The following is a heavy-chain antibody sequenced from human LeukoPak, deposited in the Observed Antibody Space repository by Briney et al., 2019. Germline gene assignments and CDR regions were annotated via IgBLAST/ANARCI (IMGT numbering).Heavy chain of an antibody. Sequence: ASVKVSCKASGGIFSNYPISWVRQAPGQGLEWMGRIIPILGIANYAQKFQGRVTITADKSTSTAYMELRSLRSEDTAEYYCARDLDRAMAAMVYWGQGTLVSVSS. V-gene: IGHV1-69*04. CDR2: IIPILGIA. CDR3: ARDLDRAMAAMVY. D-gene: IGHD5-18*01. J-gene: IGHJ4*02. CDR1: GGIFSNYP.